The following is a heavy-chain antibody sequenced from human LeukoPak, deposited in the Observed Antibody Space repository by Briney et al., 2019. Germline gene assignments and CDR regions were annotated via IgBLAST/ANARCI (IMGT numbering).Heavy chain of an antibody. Sequence: ASVKVSCKASGYTFTSYYMHWVRQAPGQGLEWMGIINPSGGSTSYAQKFQGRVTMTEDTSTDTAYMELSSLRSEDTAVYYCATPRRRLGLFDPWGQGTLVTVSS. D-gene: IGHD6-19*01. CDR2: INPSGGST. V-gene: IGHV1-46*01. CDR3: ATPRRRLGLFDP. J-gene: IGHJ5*02. CDR1: GYTFTSYY.